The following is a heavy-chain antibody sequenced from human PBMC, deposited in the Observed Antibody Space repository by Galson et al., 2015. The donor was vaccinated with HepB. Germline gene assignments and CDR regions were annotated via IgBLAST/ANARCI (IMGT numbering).Heavy chain of an antibody. CDR3: AKSGQWLPGGYVDY. V-gene: IGHV3-23*01. D-gene: IGHD6-19*01. Sequence: SLRLSCAASGFTFSSYAMSWVRQAPGKGLEWVSAISGSGGSTYYADSVKGRFTISRDNSKNTLYLQMNSLRAEDTAVYYCAKSGQWLPGGYVDYWGQGTLVTVSS. J-gene: IGHJ4*02. CDR2: ISGSGGST. CDR1: GFTFSSYA.